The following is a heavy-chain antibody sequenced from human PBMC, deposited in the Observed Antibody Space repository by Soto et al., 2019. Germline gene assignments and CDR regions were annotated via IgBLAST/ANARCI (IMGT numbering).Heavy chain of an antibody. CDR3: ARGHLIAVAVGGDRDFDY. CDR2: INHSGST. V-gene: IGHV4-34*01. CDR1: GGSFSGYY. J-gene: IGHJ4*02. D-gene: IGHD6-19*01. Sequence: SETLSLTCAVYGGSFSGYYWSWIRQPPGKGLEWIGEINHSGSTNYNPSLKSRVTISVDTSKNQFSLKLSSVTAADTAVYYCARGHLIAVAVGGDRDFDYWGQGTLVTVSS.